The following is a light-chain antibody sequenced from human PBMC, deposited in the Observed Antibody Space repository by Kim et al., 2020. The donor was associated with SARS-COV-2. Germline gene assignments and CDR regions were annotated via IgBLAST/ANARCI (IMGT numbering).Light chain of an antibody. CDR2: DAS. CDR1: QSVSNY. J-gene: IGKJ5*01. CDR3: QQRSNWIT. V-gene: IGKV3-11*01. Sequence: SLSPGERAPLSCRASQSVSNYLAWYQQKPGQAPRLLIYDASNRATGIPARFSGSGSGTDFTLTISSLEPEDFAVYYCQQRSNWITFGQGTRLEIK.